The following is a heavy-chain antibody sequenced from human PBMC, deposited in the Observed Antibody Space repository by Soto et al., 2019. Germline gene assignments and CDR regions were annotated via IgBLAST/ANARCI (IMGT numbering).Heavy chain of an antibody. D-gene: IGHD2-21*02. CDR2: IRDKANSYAT. Sequence: GGSLRLSCAASGFTFSGSAMHWVRQASGKGLEWVGRIRDKANSYATAYTASVKGRFTISRDDSKNTAYLQMNSLKTEDTAVYFCTRLYCGGDCDFDSWGQGTLVTVSS. CDR1: GFTFSGSA. CDR3: TRLYCGGDCDFDS. V-gene: IGHV3-73*01. J-gene: IGHJ4*02.